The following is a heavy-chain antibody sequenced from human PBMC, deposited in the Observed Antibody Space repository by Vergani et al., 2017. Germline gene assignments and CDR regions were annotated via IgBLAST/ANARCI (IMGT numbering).Heavy chain of an antibody. J-gene: IGHJ4*02. V-gene: IGHV1-69*12. CDR1: GGTFSSYA. CDR3: ARSGAVAGSRWRIDY. D-gene: IGHD6-19*01. Sequence: QVQLVQSGAEVKKPGSSVKVSCKASGGTFSSYAISWVRQAPGQGLEWMGGIIPIFGTANYAQKFQGRVTITADESTSKAYMELGSLRSEDTAGDYCARSGAVAGSRWRIDYWGQGTLVTVSS. CDR2: IIPIFGTA.